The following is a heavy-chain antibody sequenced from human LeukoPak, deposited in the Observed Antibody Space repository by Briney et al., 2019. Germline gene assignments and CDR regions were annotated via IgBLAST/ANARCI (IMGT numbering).Heavy chain of an antibody. Sequence: GGSLRLSCAASGFTLISNGLTGAGRPPGKGLEGWPNIKQDGSEKYYVDSVKGRFTISRDNAKNSLYLQMNSLRAEDTAVYYCARDDWILPYYYYMDVWGKGTTVTVSS. CDR2: IKQDGSEK. V-gene: IGHV3-7*01. D-gene: IGHD2-2*03. J-gene: IGHJ6*03. CDR3: ARDDWILPYYYYMDV. CDR1: GFTLISNG.